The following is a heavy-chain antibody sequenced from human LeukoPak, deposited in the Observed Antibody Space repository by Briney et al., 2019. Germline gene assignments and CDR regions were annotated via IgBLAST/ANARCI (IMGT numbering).Heavy chain of an antibody. CDR3: ALTDYYGSGSLDY. Sequence: SETLSLTCTVSGDSISSYYWSWVRQPPGKGVEWIASTFYRGSTNYNPSLKSRVTISLDTSKKQFSLKLSSVTAADTAVYYCALTDYYGSGSLDYWGQGTLVTVSS. V-gene: IGHV4-59*08. D-gene: IGHD3-10*01. CDR1: GDSISSYY. CDR2: TFYRGST. J-gene: IGHJ4*02.